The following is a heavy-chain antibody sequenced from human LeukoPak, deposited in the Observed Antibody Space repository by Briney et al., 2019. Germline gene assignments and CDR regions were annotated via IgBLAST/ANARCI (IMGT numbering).Heavy chain of an antibody. D-gene: IGHD6-13*01. Sequence: ASVKVSCKASGGTFISYNINWVRQAHGQGLEWMGGIIPIFGTANYAQKFQGRVTITADESTSTAYMELSSLRSEDTAVYYCARENIAAAGTSANWFDPWGQGTLVTVSS. CDR2: IIPIFGTA. J-gene: IGHJ5*02. CDR3: ARENIAAAGTSANWFDP. V-gene: IGHV1-69*13. CDR1: GGTFISYN.